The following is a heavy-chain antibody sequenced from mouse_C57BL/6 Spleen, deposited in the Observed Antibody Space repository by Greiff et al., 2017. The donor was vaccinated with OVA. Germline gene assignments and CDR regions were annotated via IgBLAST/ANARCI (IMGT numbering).Heavy chain of an antibody. CDR1: GFTFSSYA. V-gene: IGHV5-4*01. CDR2: ISDGGSYT. Sequence: EVKLVESGGGLVKPGGSLKLSCAASGFTFSSYAMSWVRQTPEKRLEWVATISDGGSYTYYPDNVKGRFTISRDNAKNNLYLQMSHLKSEDTAMYYCARDGGRGGMDYWGQGTSVTVSS. CDR3: ARDGGRGGMDY. J-gene: IGHJ4*01. D-gene: IGHD3-3*01.